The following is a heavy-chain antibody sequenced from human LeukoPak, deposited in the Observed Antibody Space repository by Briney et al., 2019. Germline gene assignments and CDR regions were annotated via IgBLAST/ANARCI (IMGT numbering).Heavy chain of an antibody. D-gene: IGHD2-2*01. J-gene: IGHJ6*02. CDR1: RYTFTIYY. Sequence: ASVKVSCKASRYTFTIYYMHWVRQAPGRGLEWMVIMNPRGGSTSYAQKLQGRVTMTRDTSTSTVYMELSSLRSEDTAVYYCARAPIFHIVVVPAAMGGYYYYGMDVWGQGTTVTVSS. V-gene: IGHV1-46*04. CDR2: MNPRGGST. CDR3: ARAPIFHIVVVPAAMGGYYYYGMDV.